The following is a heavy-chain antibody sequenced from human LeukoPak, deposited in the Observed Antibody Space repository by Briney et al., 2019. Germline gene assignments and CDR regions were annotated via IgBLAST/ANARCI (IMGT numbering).Heavy chain of an antibody. J-gene: IGHJ6*02. CDR3: ARDPSGIQLWLTPGNYYYGMDV. D-gene: IGHD5-18*01. V-gene: IGHV3-48*04. CDR2: ISSSSSTI. Sequence: GGSLRLSCAASGFTFSSYSMNWVRQAPGKGLEWVSYISSSSSTIYYADSVKGRFTISRDNAKNSLYLQMNSLRAEDTAVYYCARDPSGIQLWLTPGNYYYGMDVWGQGTTVAVSS. CDR1: GFTFSSYS.